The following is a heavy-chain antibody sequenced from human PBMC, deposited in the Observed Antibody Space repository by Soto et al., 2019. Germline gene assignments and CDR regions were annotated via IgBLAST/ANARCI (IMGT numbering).Heavy chain of an antibody. V-gene: IGHV3-48*02. D-gene: IGHD1-26*01. Sequence: GGSLRLSCAASGFTFSSYSMNWVRQAPGKGLEWVSYISSSSSTIYYADSVKGRFTISRDNAKNSLYLQMNSLRDEDTAVYYCARGNSVGAIFYPSDYWGQGTLVTVSS. CDR1: GFTFSSYS. J-gene: IGHJ4*02. CDR3: ARGNSVGAIFYPSDY. CDR2: ISSSSSTI.